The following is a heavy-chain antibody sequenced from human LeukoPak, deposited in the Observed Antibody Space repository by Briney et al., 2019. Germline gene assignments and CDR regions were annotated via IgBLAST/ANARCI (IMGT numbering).Heavy chain of an antibody. J-gene: IGHJ4*02. V-gene: IGHV4-30-4*01. Sequence: SQTLSLTCTVTGGSISSGDYYWSWIRQPPGKGLEWIGYIYYSGSTYYNPSLKSRVTISVDTSKNQFSLKLSSVTAADTAVYYCARVPIKSDSSSLYFDYWGQGTLVTVSS. CDR3: ARVPIKSDSSSLYFDY. CDR1: GGSISSGDYY. CDR2: IYYSGST. D-gene: IGHD6-13*01.